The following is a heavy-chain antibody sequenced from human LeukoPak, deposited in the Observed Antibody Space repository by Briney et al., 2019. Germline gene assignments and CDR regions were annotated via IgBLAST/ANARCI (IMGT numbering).Heavy chain of an antibody. V-gene: IGHV3-15*01. CDR2: IKSKTDGGTT. Sequence: PGGSLRLSCAASGFTFSNAWMSWVRQAPGKGLEWVGRIKSKTDGGTTDYAEPVKGRFTISRDDSKHTLYLQMTSLKTEDTAVYYCTEAYCGGDCYWGQGTLVTVSS. D-gene: IGHD2-21*01. CDR1: GFTFSNAW. CDR3: TEAYCGGDCY. J-gene: IGHJ4*02.